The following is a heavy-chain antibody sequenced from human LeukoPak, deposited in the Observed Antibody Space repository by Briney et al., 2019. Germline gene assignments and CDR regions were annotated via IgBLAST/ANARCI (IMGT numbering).Heavy chain of an antibody. J-gene: IGHJ4*02. CDR1: GFIFISHG. CDR3: AKETRVGASVDY. D-gene: IGHD1-26*01. CDR2: IRYDGSNK. Sequence: GGSLRLSCAASGFIFISHGIHWVRQAPGKGLEWVAFIRYDGSNKYYADSVKGRFTISRDNSKNTLYLQISSLRGEDTAVYYCAKETRVGASVDYWGQGTLVTVSS. V-gene: IGHV3-30*02.